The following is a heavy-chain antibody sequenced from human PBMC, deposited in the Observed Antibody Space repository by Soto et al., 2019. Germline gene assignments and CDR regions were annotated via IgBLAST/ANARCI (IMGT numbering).Heavy chain of an antibody. D-gene: IGHD5-18*01. CDR1: GYTFTSYG. J-gene: IGHJ4*02. V-gene: IGHV1-18*01. CDR2: ISAYNGNT. CDR3: ARDSDINTAMVMVDY. Sequence: QVQLVQSGAEVKKPGASVKVSCKASGYTFTSYGISWVRQAPGQGLEWMGWISAYNGNTDYAQKLQGRVTMTTDTSTSTAYMELRSLRSDDTAVYYCARDSDINTAMVMVDYWGQGTLVTVSS.